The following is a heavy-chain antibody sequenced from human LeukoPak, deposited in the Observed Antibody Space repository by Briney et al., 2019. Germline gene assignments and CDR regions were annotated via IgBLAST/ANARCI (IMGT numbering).Heavy chain of an antibody. Sequence: PGGSLRLSCAASGFTFSSYSMNWVRQAPGKGLEWVSAISGSGGFTYYADSVKGRFTISRDNSKHTLYLQMNSLRAEDTAVYYCAKDLFACSSTSCYSQSHWGQGTLVTVSS. CDR1: GFTFSSYS. D-gene: IGHD2-2*01. V-gene: IGHV3-23*01. CDR3: AKDLFACSSTSCYSQSH. J-gene: IGHJ4*02. CDR2: ISGSGGFT.